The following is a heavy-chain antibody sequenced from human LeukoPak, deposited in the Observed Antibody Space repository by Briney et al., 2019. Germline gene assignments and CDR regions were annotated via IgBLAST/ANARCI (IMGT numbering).Heavy chain of an antibody. CDR3: ARDTIFGVVTWEGYYYYMDV. Sequence: ASVKVSCKASGYTFTSYGISWVRQAPGQGLEWMGWISAYNGNTNYAQKLQGRVTMTRDTSTSTVYMELSSLRSEDTAVYYCARDTIFGVVTWEGYYYYMDVWGKGTTVTVSS. V-gene: IGHV1-18*01. CDR2: ISAYNGNT. J-gene: IGHJ6*03. CDR1: GYTFTSYG. D-gene: IGHD3-3*01.